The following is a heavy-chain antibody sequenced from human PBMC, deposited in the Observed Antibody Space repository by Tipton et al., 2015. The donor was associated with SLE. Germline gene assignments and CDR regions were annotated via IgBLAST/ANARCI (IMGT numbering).Heavy chain of an antibody. J-gene: IGHJ1*01. CDR2: IYTSGST. D-gene: IGHD6-6*01. Sequence: LRLSCTVSGGSISSGSYYWSWIRQPAGKGLEWIGRIYTSGSTNYNPSLKSRVTISVDTSKNQFSLKLSCVTAADTAVYYCARDPRYSSSSGGDWGQGTLVTVSS. CDR1: GGSISSGSYY. V-gene: IGHV4-61*02. CDR3: ARDPRYSSSSGGD.